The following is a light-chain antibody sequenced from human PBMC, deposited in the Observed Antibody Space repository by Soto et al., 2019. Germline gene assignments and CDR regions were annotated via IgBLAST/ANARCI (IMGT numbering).Light chain of an antibody. CDR2: EVT. V-gene: IGLV2-14*01. CDR3: CSYAGSYTPWV. CDR1: GSDIAGYNY. J-gene: IGLJ3*02. Sequence: QSALTQPASVSGSLGQSITISCTGTGSDIAGYNYISWYQQLPGKAPKLMIYEVTIRPSGISNRFSGSKSGNTASLTISGLQAEDEADYYCCSYAGSYTPWVFGGGTQLTVL.